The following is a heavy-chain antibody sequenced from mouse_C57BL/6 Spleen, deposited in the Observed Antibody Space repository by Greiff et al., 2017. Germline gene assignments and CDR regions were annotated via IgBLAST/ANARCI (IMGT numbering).Heavy chain of an antibody. CDR2: INPSTGGT. CDR1: GYSFTGYY. V-gene: IGHV1-42*01. J-gene: IGHJ2*01. D-gene: IGHD1-1*01. Sequence: VQLQQSGPELVKPGASVKISCKASGYSFTGYYMNWVKQSPEKSLEWIGEINPSTGGTTYNQKFKAKATLTVDQSSSTAYMQPKSLTSEDSAVYYCARKNYYGSSFFDYWGQGTTLTVSS. CDR3: ARKNYYGSSFFDY.